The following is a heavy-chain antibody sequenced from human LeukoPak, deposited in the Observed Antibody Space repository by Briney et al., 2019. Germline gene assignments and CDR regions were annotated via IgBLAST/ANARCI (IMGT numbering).Heavy chain of an antibody. Sequence: GGSLRLSCAAYGLTFDGYSMHWIRQAPGKGLEWVSGISWNSGSIGYADSVKGRFTISRDNAKNSLYLQLNSLSAEDTALYYCAKGRLHGYSSSWYDYWGQGTLVTVSS. CDR2: ISWNSGSI. CDR3: AKGRLHGYSSSWYDY. D-gene: IGHD6-13*01. J-gene: IGHJ4*02. V-gene: IGHV3-9*01. CDR1: GLTFDGYS.